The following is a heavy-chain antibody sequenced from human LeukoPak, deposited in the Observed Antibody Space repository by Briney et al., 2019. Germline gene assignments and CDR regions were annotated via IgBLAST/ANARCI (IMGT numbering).Heavy chain of an antibody. CDR3: ARDRYGSGSYYNGDY. D-gene: IGHD3-10*01. V-gene: IGHV1-46*01. J-gene: IGHJ4*02. CDR2: INPSGGST. Sequence: ASVKVSCKASGYTFTSYYMHWVRQAPGQGLEWMGIINPSGGSTSCAQKFQGRVTITADESTSTAYMELSSLRSEDTAVYYCARDRYGSGSYYNGDYWGQGTLVTVSS. CDR1: GYTFTSYY.